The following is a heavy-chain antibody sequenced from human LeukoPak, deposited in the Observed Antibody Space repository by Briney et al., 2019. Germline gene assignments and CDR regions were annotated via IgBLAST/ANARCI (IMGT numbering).Heavy chain of an antibody. CDR3: ARDGGGIAVAGTADY. CDR2: VYYTGST. J-gene: IGHJ4*02. Sequence: PSETVSLTCTVSGGSISISSYYWVWIRQPPGKGLEWLGYVYYTGSTNYNPSLRSRLTISVDTSMTQFSLKLISVTVADTAVYYCARDGGGIAVAGTADYWGQGTLVTVSS. V-gene: IGHV4-39*07. CDR1: GGSISISSYY. D-gene: IGHD6-19*01.